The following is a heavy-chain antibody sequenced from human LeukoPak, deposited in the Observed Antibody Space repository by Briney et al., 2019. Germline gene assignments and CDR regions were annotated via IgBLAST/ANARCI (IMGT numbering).Heavy chain of an antibody. J-gene: IGHJ3*02. CDR3: ARGLRYFDWLSYAFDI. D-gene: IGHD3-9*01. V-gene: IGHV4-34*01. CDR2: INHSGST. Sequence: SETLSFTCAVYGGSFSGYYWSWIRQPPGKGLEWIGEINHSGSTNYNPSLKSRVTISVDTSKNQFSLKLSSVTAADTAVYYCARGLRYFDWLSYAFDIWGQGTMVTVSS. CDR1: GGSFSGYY.